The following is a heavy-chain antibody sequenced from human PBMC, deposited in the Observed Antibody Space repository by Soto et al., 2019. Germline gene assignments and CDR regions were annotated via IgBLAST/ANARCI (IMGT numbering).Heavy chain of an antibody. CDR3: ARDTRIAAAAGYFDY. CDR1: GYTFTSYA. Sequence: ASVKVSCKASGYTFTSYAMHWVRQAPGQRLEWMGWINAGNGNTKYSQKFQGRVTITRDTSASTAYMELSSLRSEDTAMYYCARDTRIAAAAGYFDYWGRGTLVTVSS. CDR2: INAGNGNT. V-gene: IGHV1-3*01. D-gene: IGHD6-13*01. J-gene: IGHJ4*02.